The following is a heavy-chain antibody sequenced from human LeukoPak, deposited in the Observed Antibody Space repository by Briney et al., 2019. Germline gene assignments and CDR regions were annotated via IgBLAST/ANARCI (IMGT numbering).Heavy chain of an antibody. V-gene: IGHV3-30-3*01. J-gene: IGHJ4*02. CDR2: ISYDGSNK. CDR1: GFTVSSYA. Sequence: GGSLRLSCAASGFTVSSYAVHWVRQAPGKGLEWVSVISYDGSNKYYADSVKGRFTISRANSNNALYLQMNSLRAEDTAVYYCARDRGHSYGPQYYFDYWGQGTLVTVSS. D-gene: IGHD3-16*01. CDR3: ARDRGHSYGPQYYFDY.